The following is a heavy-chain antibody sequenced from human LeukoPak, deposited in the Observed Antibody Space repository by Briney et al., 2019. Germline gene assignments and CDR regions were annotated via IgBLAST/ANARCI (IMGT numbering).Heavy chain of an antibody. Sequence: SETLSLTCSVSGASVSDGNYYWSWIRQPPGKGXXXXXXXXXSESTKYNPSLKSRVTISVDKSKNQFSLHMSSVTAADTAVYYCARDRGQQLDDRLYYYYGMDVWGQGTTVTVSS. J-gene: IGHJ6*02. CDR1: GASVSDGNYY. CDR2: XXXSEST. D-gene: IGHD6-13*01. CDR3: ARDRGQQLDDRLYYYYGMDV. V-gene: IGHV4-61*01.